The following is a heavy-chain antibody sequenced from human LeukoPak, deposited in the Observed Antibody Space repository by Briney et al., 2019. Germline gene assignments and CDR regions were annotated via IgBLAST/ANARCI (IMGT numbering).Heavy chain of an antibody. J-gene: IGHJ4*02. CDR3: ARGGDYGNY. CDR2: GIGSGGTT. Sequence: PGGSLRLSCPASGFSFSSYTMSWVRQAPGKGLEWVSTGIGSGGTTYYADSVKGRFTISRDNSKNTLYLQMNSLRAEDTAVYYCARGGDYGNYWGQGTLVTVSS. CDR1: GFSFSSYT. V-gene: IGHV3-23*01. D-gene: IGHD4-17*01.